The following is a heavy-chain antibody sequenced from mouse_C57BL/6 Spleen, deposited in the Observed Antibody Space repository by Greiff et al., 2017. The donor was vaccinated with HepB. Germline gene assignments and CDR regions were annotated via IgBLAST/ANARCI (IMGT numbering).Heavy chain of an antibody. J-gene: IGHJ4*01. Sequence: VQLKESGPVLVKPGASVKMSCKASGYTFTDYYMNWVKQSHGKSLEWIGVINPYNGGTSYNQKFKGKATLTVDKSSSTAYMELNSLTSEDSAVYYCAREGAAQAKDAMDYWGQGTSVTVSS. CDR1: GYTFTDYY. V-gene: IGHV1-19*01. D-gene: IGHD3-2*02. CDR3: AREGAAQAKDAMDY. CDR2: INPYNGGT.